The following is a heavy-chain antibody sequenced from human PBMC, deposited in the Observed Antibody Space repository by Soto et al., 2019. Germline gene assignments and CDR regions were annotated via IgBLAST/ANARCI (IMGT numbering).Heavy chain of an antibody. CDR2: ISGSGDTT. Sequence: GWSLRLSCASSVFTFMSYAMSWVRQAPGKGLEWVSTISGSGDTTNYADSGKGRFTISRDNSKNTLYLQMKSLRAEDTAVYFCAKGNWYDFWGQGTLVTVSS. J-gene: IGHJ5*01. CDR3: AKGNWYDF. CDR1: VFTFMSYA. V-gene: IGHV3-23*01.